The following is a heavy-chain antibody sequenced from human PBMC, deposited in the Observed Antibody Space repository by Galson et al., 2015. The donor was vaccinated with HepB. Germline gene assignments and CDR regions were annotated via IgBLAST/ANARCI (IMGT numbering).Heavy chain of an antibody. J-gene: IGHJ2*01. CDR3: TAATDYWYFDL. V-gene: IGHV3-15*07. Sequence: LEWVARVKRYTDGGTTDYAAPVKGRFTVSRDDSKDMLYLQMNGLKTEDTAVYYCTAATDYWYFDLWGRGTLVTVSS. D-gene: IGHD2-15*01. CDR2: VKRYTDGGTT.